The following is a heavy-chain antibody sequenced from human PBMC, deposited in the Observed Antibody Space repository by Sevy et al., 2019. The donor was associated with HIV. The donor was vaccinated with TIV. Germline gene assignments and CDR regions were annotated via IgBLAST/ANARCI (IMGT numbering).Heavy chain of an antibody. CDR2: IKSRADGGTT. V-gene: IGHV3-15*01. J-gene: IGHJ4*02. CDR1: GFTFSKAW. D-gene: IGHD3-3*01. Sequence: GGSLRLSCAASGFTFSKAWMTWVRQAPGKGLEWVGRIKSRADGGTTDYAAPVKGRFSISRDDSKNTLYLQMNSLKIEDTAVYYCTTKGDFWSGYQSFDYWGQGTLVTVSS. CDR3: TTKGDFWSGYQSFDY.